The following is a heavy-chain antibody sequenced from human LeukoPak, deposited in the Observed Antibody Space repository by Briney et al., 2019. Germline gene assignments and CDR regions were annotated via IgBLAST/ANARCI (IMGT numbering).Heavy chain of an antibody. CDR2: ISYDGSNK. CDR1: GFTFSSYA. CDR3: ARGWARDGFNI. V-gene: IGHV3-30*04. Sequence: GGSLRLSCAASGFTFSSYAMHWVRQAPGKGLEWVAVISYDGSNKYYADSEKGRFTISRDNSKNTLYLQMNSLRAEDTAVYYCARGWARDGFNIWSQGTMVTVSS. J-gene: IGHJ3*02. D-gene: IGHD6-13*01.